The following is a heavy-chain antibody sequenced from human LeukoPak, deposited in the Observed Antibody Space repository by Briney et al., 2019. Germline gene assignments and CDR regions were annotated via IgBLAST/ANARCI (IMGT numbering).Heavy chain of an antibody. CDR1: GFTFSSYS. J-gene: IGHJ4*02. V-gene: IGHV3-48*02. Sequence: GGSLRLSCAASGFTFSSYSMNWVRPAPGKGLEWISYISSSSSTIYYTDSVEGRFTISRDNATNSLYLQMYSLRDADAALYFCARVPYSTGAFDYWGQGTLVTVSS. D-gene: IGHD6-19*01. CDR2: ISSSSSTI. CDR3: ARVPYSTGAFDY.